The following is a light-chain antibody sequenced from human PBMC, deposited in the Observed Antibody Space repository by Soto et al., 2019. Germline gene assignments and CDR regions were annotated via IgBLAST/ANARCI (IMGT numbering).Light chain of an antibody. CDR3: SSYVGTNSYV. Sequence: QSVLTHPPSGPGFLDQSFTIPCTGPTRDVGGYNYVSWYQHHPGKAPKLIIYEVYKRPSGVPDRFSGSKSGNTAALTVSGLQAEDEADYYCSSYVGTNSYVFGTGTKLTVL. J-gene: IGLJ1*01. CDR1: TRDVGGYNY. V-gene: IGLV2-8*01. CDR2: EVY.